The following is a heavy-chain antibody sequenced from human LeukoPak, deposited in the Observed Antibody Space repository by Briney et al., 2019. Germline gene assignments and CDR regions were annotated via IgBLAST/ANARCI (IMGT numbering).Heavy chain of an antibody. V-gene: IGHV4-34*01. J-gene: IGHJ5*02. Sequence: PSETLSLTCAVYGGSFSGYYWSWIRQPPGKGLEWIGEINHSGSTNYNPSLKNRFTISVDTSKNQFSLKLSSVTAADTAVYYCARWGSSWYLNWFDPWGQGTLVTVS. D-gene: IGHD6-13*01. CDR2: INHSGST. CDR3: ARWGSSWYLNWFDP. CDR1: GGSFSGYY.